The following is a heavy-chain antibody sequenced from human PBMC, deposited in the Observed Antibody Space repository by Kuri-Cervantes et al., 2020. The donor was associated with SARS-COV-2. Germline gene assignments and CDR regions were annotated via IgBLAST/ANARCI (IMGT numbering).Heavy chain of an antibody. CDR2: IWYDGSNK. J-gene: IGHJ3*02. CDR1: GFTFSSYA. V-gene: IGHV3-33*08. CDR3: ATITGEAFDI. Sequence: GGSLRLSCAASGFTFSSYAMHWVRQAPGKGLEWVAVIWYDGSNKYYADSVKGRFTISRDNSKNTLYLQMNSLRAEDTAVYYCATITGEAFDIWGQGTMVTVSS. D-gene: IGHD3-10*01.